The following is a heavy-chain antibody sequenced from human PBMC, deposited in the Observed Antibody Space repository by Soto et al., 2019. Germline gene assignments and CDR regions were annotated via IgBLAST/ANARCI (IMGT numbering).Heavy chain of an antibody. D-gene: IGHD5-18*01. V-gene: IGHV1-69*01. Sequence: QVQLVQSGSEVKKPGSSVKVSCKVSGGSFSSNPISWVRQAPGQGLEWMAGIIPIFATVHYAQKFQGRVTITADESTSTAYMELTSLRSEDTAVYFCARGGRGYSSAPRYYFDYWGQGTLVTVSS. CDR3: ARGGRGYSSAPRYYFDY. J-gene: IGHJ4*02. CDR1: GGSFSSNP. CDR2: IIPIFATV.